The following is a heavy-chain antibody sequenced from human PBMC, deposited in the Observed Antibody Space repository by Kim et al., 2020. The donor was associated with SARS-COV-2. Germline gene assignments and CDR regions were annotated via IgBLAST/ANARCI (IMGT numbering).Heavy chain of an antibody. Sequence: GGSLRLSCAASGFTFSSYSMNWVRQAPGKGLEWVSYISDSSSTIYYADSVKGRFTISRDNAKNSLYLQMNSMRDEDTAVYYCARGRSSLIGFWGQGTLVTVSS. D-gene: IGHD3-9*01. V-gene: IGHV3-48*02. J-gene: IGHJ4*02. CDR3: ARGRSSLIGF. CDR2: ISDSSSTI. CDR1: GFTFSSYS.